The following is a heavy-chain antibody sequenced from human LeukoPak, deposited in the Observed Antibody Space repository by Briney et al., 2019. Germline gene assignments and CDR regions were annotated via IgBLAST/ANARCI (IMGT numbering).Heavy chain of an antibody. J-gene: IGHJ5*02. V-gene: IGHV4-4*07. CDR1: GGSISSYY. Sequence: PSETLSLTCTVSGGSISSYYWSWIRHPAGKGLGWIGRIYTSGSTNYNPSLKSRVTMSVDTSKNQFSLKLSSVTAADTAVYYCARGYYGSGSGPWGQGTLVTVSS. CDR2: IYTSGST. D-gene: IGHD3-10*01. CDR3: ARGYYGSGSGP.